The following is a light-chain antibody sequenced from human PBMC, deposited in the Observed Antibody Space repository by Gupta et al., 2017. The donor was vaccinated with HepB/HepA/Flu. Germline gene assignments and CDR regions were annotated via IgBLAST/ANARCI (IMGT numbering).Light chain of an antibody. CDR3: NSYTTRSTVL. Sequence: QSALTQPASVSGSPGQSITISCTGTSSDAGACDHVSWYQHHPGKAPKLIIYVVNSRPSGVSTRFSGSKSGNTASLSISELQAEDEADYYCNSYTTRSTVLFGGGTKLTVL. J-gene: IGLJ2*01. CDR2: VVN. CDR1: SSDAGACDH. V-gene: IGLV2-14*03.